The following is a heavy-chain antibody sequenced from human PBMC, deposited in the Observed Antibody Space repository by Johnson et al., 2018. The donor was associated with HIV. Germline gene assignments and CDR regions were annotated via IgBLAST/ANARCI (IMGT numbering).Heavy chain of an antibody. CDR1: GFTFSSYG. Sequence: QVQLVESGGGVVQPGRSLRLSCAASGFTFSSYGMHWVRQAPGKGLEWVAVIWYDGSNKYYADSVKGRFTISRDNSKNTLCLQMNSLRAEDTAVYYCARVGSSGKDAFYIWGQGTMVTVSS. V-gene: IGHV3-33*01. J-gene: IGHJ3*02. D-gene: IGHD6-25*01. CDR3: ARVGSSGKDAFYI. CDR2: IWYDGSNK.